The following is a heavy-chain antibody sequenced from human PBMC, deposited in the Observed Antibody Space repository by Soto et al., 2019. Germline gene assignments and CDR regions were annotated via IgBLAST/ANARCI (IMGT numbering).Heavy chain of an antibody. J-gene: IGHJ6*02. CDR3: AKVGDHPLSYNGMDV. CDR2: ISGSGGST. V-gene: IGHV3-23*01. D-gene: IGHD2-21*02. CDR1: GFTFSSYA. Sequence: HPGGSLRLSCAASGFTFSSYAMSWVRQAPGKGLEWVSAISGSGGSTYYADSVKGRFTISRDNSKNTLYLQMNSLRAEDTAVYYCAKVGDHPLSYNGMDVWGQGTTVTVSS.